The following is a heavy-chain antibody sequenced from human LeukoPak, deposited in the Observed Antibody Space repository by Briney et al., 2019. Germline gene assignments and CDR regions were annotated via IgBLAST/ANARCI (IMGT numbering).Heavy chain of an antibody. CDR3: AKSSGWFLDY. Sequence: SETLSLTCTVSGGSISSGGYYWSWIRQHPGKGLEWIGYIYYSGSTYYNPSLKSRVTISVDTSKNQFSLKLSSVTAADTAVYYCAKSSGWFLDYWGQGTLVTVSS. CDR1: GGSISSGGYY. J-gene: IGHJ4*02. D-gene: IGHD6-19*01. V-gene: IGHV4-31*03. CDR2: IYYSGST.